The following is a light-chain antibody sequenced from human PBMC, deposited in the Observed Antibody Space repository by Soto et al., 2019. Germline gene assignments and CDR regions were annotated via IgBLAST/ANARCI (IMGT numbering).Light chain of an antibody. CDR2: DAS. V-gene: IGKV3-11*01. J-gene: IGKJ5*01. Sequence: EIVLTQSPGTLSLSPGERATLPCRASQSVSRYLAWYQQKPGQAPRLLIYDASYSATGIPARFSGSGSGTDFILTISSLEPEDFAIYYCQQRSNWITFGQGTRLEIK. CDR1: QSVSRY. CDR3: QQRSNWIT.